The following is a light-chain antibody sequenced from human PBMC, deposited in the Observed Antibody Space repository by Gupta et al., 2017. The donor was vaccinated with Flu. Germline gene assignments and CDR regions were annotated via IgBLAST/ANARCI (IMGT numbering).Light chain of an antibody. J-gene: IGLJ2*01. CDR1: SSDVGGYNY. V-gene: IGLV2-14*01. Sequence: QSALTQPASVSGSPGQSITISCPGTSSDVGGYNYVSWYQQHPGTAPKLMVYEVSKRTAGVANRFSGSKSGNTASLTISGLEDEADAEYYCTAYTSSSTRVFGGGTKLTVL. CDR2: EVS. CDR3: TAYTSSSTRV.